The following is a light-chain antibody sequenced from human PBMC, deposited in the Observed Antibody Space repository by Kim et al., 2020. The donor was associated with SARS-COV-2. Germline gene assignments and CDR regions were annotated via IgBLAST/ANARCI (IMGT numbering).Light chain of an antibody. CDR2: NNN. CDR1: SSNIGAGYD. Sequence: QSVLTQPPSVSGAPGQRITISCTGSSSNIGAGYDVHWYRQLPGTAPKLVIYNNNNRPSGVPDRFSGSNSGTSASLVITGLQDEDEADYYCQSFDSRLTGSVFGGGTQLTVL. V-gene: IGLV1-40*01. J-gene: IGLJ3*02. CDR3: QSFDSRLTGSV.